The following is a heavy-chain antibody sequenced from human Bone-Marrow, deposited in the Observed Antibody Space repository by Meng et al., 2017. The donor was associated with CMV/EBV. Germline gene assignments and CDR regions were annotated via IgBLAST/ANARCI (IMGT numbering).Heavy chain of an antibody. J-gene: IGHJ5*01. CDR2: ISNDGTAV. D-gene: IGHD4-23*01. Sequence: GESLKISCAASGFTFRDFAISWVRQAPGKGLEWISYISNDGTAVYYADSVRGRFTISRDNANNSVSLQMNSLRAEDTAVYYCARDGGWWQPLFWFGPWGRGTLVTVSS. CDR3: ARDGGWWQPLFWFGP. CDR1: GFTFRDFA. V-gene: IGHV3-11*04.